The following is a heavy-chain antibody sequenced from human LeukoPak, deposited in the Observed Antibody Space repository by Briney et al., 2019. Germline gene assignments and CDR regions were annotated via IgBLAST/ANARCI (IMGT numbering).Heavy chain of an antibody. CDR1: GGSISSGGYS. D-gene: IGHD4-17*01. CDR2: IYHSGST. V-gene: IGHV4-30-2*01. Sequence: PSQTLSLTRAVSGGSISSGGYSWSWIRQPPGKGLEWIGYIYHSGSTYYDPSLKSRVTISVDRSKNQFSLKLSSVTAADTAVYYCARESTVTTYYYYYYYMDVWGKGTTVTVSS. CDR3: ARESTVTTYYYYYYYMDV. J-gene: IGHJ6*03.